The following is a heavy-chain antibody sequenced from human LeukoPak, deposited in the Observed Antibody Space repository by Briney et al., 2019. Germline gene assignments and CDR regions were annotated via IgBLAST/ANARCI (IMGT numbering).Heavy chain of an antibody. Sequence: PGGSLRLSCAASGFTFSDHHMDWVRQAPGKGLEWVGRTKNKNRSYTTEYAASVKGRFTISRDVSKNSLYLQMNSLRAEDTAVYYCAKDLFPYGSGSYPWFDPWGQGTLVTVSS. CDR2: TKNKNRSYTT. CDR3: AKDLFPYGSGSYPWFDP. CDR1: GFTFSDHH. V-gene: IGHV3-72*01. J-gene: IGHJ5*02. D-gene: IGHD3-10*01.